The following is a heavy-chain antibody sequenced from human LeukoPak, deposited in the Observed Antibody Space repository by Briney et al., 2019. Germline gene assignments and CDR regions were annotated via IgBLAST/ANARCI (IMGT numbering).Heavy chain of an antibody. D-gene: IGHD5-24*01. CDR1: GFTFSSYA. J-gene: IGHJ4*02. V-gene: IGHV3-21*01. CDR2: ISSSSSYI. CDR3: ARGSMSIRDGYNY. Sequence: PGGSLRLSCAASGFTFSSYAMSWVRQAPGKGLEWVSSISSSSSYIYYADSVKGRFTISRDNAKNSLYLQMNSLRAEDTAVYYCARGSMSIRDGYNYWGQGTLVTVSS.